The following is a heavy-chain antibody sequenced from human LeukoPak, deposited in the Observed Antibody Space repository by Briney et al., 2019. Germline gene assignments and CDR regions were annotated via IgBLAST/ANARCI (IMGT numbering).Heavy chain of an antibody. D-gene: IGHD4-11*01. V-gene: IGHV4-31*03. J-gene: IGHJ6*03. CDR1: GGSINSGGSY. Sequence: SETLSLTCTVSGGSINSGGSYWSWIRQHPGKGLEWIGCIYYSWSSYYNPSLKSRVTLSLDTSRNQFSLKLSSVTAADTAVYYCARDNGDYRSIYYYMDVWGKGTTVTVSS. CDR2: IYYSWSS. CDR3: ARDNGDYRSIYYYMDV.